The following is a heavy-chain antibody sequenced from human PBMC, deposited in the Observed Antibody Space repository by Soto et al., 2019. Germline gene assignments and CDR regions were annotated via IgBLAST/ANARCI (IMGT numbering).Heavy chain of an antibody. Sequence: GESLKISCAASGFTFSSYSMNWVRQAPGKGLEWVSSISSSSSYIYYADSVKGRFTISRDNAKNSLYLQMNSLRAEDTAVYYCARVEYSSSDFDYWGQGTLVTVSS. V-gene: IGHV3-21*01. CDR3: ARVEYSSSDFDY. CDR2: ISSSSSYI. D-gene: IGHD6-6*01. J-gene: IGHJ4*02. CDR1: GFTFSSYS.